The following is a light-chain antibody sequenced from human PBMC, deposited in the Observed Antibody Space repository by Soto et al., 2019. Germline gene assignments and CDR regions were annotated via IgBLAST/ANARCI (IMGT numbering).Light chain of an antibody. J-gene: IGKJ1*01. CDR3: QQYNSYSTWT. CDR1: QSIAIW. CDR2: DAS. V-gene: IGKV1-5*01. Sequence: DIRLTQSPSTLSAAVGDRVTITCRASQSIAIWLAWYHQKPGKAPKALIYDASSLESGVPSRFSGSGSGTEFTLTISSLQPDDFATYYCQQYNSYSTWTFGQGTKV.